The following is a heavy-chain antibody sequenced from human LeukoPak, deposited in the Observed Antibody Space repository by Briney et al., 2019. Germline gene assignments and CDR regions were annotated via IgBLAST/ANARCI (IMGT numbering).Heavy chain of an antibody. Sequence: SQTLSLTCTVSGGSISSGSYYWSWIRQPAGKGLEWIGYIYYSGSTNYSPSLKSRVTISLDTSKNQFSLKLSSVTAADTAVYYCARGYYYDSSGYFPGSKFDYWGQGTLVTVSS. CDR2: IYYSGST. CDR1: GGSISSGSYY. V-gene: IGHV4-61*10. CDR3: ARGYYYDSSGYFPGSKFDY. D-gene: IGHD3-22*01. J-gene: IGHJ4*02.